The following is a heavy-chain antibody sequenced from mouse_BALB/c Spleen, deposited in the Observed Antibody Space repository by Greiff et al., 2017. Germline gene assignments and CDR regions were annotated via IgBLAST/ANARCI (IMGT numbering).Heavy chain of an antibody. CDR1: GYTFTDYA. CDR3: ARSGYLYYFDY. D-gene: IGHD2-3*01. CDR2: ISTYYGDA. J-gene: IGHJ2*01. Sequence: QVQLQQSGAELVRPGVSVKISCKGSGYTFTDYAMHWVKQSHAKSLEWIGVISTYYGDASYNQKFKGKATMTVDKSSSTAYMELARLTSEDSAIYYCARSGYLYYFDYWGQGTTLTVSS. V-gene: IGHV1S137*01.